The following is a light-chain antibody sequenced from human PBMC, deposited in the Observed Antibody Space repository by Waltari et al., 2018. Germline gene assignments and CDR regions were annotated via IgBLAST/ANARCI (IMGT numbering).Light chain of an antibody. CDR3: QQANTFPYT. J-gene: IGKJ2*01. CDR2: AAS. CDR1: QDVSNW. Sequence: DIQMTQSPSSVSASVADRVTITCRASQDVSNWLAWYQQKPGKAPKFLIYAASSLQRGVPSRFSGSGSGTDFTLTISSLQPDDFATYYCQQANTFPYTFGQGTKVEIK. V-gene: IGKV1-12*01.